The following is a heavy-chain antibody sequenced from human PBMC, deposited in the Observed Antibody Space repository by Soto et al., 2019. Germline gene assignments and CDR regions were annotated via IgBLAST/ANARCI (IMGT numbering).Heavy chain of an antibody. CDR1: GYSFTSYW. CDR3: ARTAAAGKYYYGMDV. V-gene: IGHV5-51*01. J-gene: IGHJ6*02. D-gene: IGHD6-13*01. Sequence: PGESLKISCKGSGYSFTSYWIGWVRQMLGKGLECMGIIYPGDSDTRYSPSFQGQVTISADKSISTAYLQWSSLKASDTAMYYCARTAAAGKYYYGMDVWGQGTTVTVSS. CDR2: IYPGDSDT.